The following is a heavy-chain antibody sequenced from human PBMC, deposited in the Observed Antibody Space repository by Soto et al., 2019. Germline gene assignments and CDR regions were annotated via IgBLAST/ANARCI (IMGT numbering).Heavy chain of an antibody. D-gene: IGHD3-3*01. CDR1: GYPVTAYY. J-gene: IGHJ3*02. Sequence: QLHLVQSGAVVKKPGASVTVSCSASGYPVTAYYMHWVRQAPGRGLEWMGGINPATGAAKYTQTFQGRVPMSRDTSTSTVFMELSGLTSEDTAVFYCVRGGGVGVAGSAAFDMWGQGTLVTVSS. CDR2: INPATGAA. V-gene: IGHV1-2*02. CDR3: VRGGGVGVAGSAAFDM.